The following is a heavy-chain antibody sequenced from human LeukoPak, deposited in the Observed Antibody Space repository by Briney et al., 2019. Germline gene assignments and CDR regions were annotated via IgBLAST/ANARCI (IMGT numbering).Heavy chain of an antibody. D-gene: IGHD1-26*01. J-gene: IGHJ4*02. V-gene: IGHV1-2*02. CDR3: ARPLLVDDLSDGDY. Sequence: SVKVSCKASGYTFTGYYMHWVRQAPGQGLEWMGWINPNSGGTNYAQKFQGRVTMTRDTSISTAYMELSRLRSDDTAVYYCARPLLVDDLSDGDYWGQGTLVTVSS. CDR1: GYTFTGYY. CDR2: INPNSGGT.